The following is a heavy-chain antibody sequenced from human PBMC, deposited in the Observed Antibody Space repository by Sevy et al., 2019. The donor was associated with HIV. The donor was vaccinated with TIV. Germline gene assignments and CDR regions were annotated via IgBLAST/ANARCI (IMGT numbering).Heavy chain of an antibody. D-gene: IGHD4-17*01. V-gene: IGHV2-5*02. CDR2: IYWDDDK. J-gene: IGHJ3*01. CDR3: AHRPYGDYVGGFDV. CDR1: GFSLSTSGVG. Sequence: SGPTLVNPTQTLTLTCTFSGFSLSTSGVGVGWIRQPPGKALEWLALIYWDDDKYYSPSLKSRLTITKDTSKNQVVLRMINMDPVDTATYYCAHRPYGDYVGGFDVWGQGTLVTVSS.